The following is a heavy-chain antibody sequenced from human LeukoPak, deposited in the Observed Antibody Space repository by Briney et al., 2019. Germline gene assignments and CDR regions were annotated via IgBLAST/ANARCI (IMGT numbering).Heavy chain of an antibody. J-gene: IGHJ4*02. CDR1: GFLFSNSW. Sequence: GGSLRLSCEASGFLFSNSWMSWVRQAPRKGLEWVANMNQDGSERNYVDSVKGRLTISRDNAKGSLYLQMNGLRAEDTAVYFCVKDRGYSTFDYWGQGTLVTVSS. D-gene: IGHD4-23*01. V-gene: IGHV3-7*03. CDR3: VKDRGYSTFDY. CDR2: MNQDGSER.